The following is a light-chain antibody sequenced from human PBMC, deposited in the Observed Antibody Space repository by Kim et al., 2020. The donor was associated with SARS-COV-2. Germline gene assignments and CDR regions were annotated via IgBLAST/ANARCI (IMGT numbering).Light chain of an antibody. J-gene: IGLJ1*01. CDR3: QAWDSSTYV. V-gene: IGLV3-1*01. CDR2: QDT. Sequence: SYELTQPPSVSVSPGQTASITCSGDKLGDKYTYWYQQKPAQSPVLVIYQDTKRPSGIPERFSGSNSGNRATLTISGTQAMDEADYYCQAWDSSTYVFGTGTKVTVL. CDR1: KLGDKY.